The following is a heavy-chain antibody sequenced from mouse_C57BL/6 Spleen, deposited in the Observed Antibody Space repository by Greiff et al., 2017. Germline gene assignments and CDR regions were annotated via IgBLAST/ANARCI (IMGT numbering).Heavy chain of an antibody. CDR1: GFTFSDAW. V-gene: IGHV6-6*01. CDR3: TRGSGYYFDY. D-gene: IGHD1-1*02. J-gene: IGHJ2*01. Sequence: EVMLVESGGGLVQPGGSMKFSCAASGFTFSDAWMDWVRQSPEKGLEWVAEIRNKANNHATYYAESVKGRFTISRDDSKSSVYLQMNSLRAEDTGIYYCTRGSGYYFDYWGQGTTLTVSS. CDR2: IRNKANNHAT.